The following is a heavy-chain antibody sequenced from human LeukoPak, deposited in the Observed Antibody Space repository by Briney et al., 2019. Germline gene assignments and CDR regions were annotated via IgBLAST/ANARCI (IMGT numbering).Heavy chain of an antibody. CDR2: INHSGST. V-gene: IGHV4-34*01. CDR3: ARSVAAAGTARFDY. CDR1: GGSFSGYY. Sequence: PSETLSLTCAVYGGSFSGYYWSWIRQPPGKGLEWIGEINHSGSTNYNPSLKSRVTISEDTSKNQFSLKLSSVTAADTAVYYCARSVAAAGTARFDYWGQGTLVTVSS. D-gene: IGHD6-13*01. J-gene: IGHJ4*02.